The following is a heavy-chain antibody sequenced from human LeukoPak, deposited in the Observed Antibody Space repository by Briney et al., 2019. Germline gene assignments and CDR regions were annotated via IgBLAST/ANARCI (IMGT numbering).Heavy chain of an antibody. CDR1: GGTFSSYA. V-gene: IGHV1-69*04. CDR2: IIPILGVA. CDR3: ARSLYSYVDY. J-gene: IGHJ4*02. D-gene: IGHD4-4*01. Sequence: GASVKVSCKASGGTFSSYAISWVRQAPGQGLEWMGRIIPILGVANYAQKFQGRVTMTRNTSISTAYMELSSLRSEDTAVYYCARSLYSYVDYWGQGTLVTVSS.